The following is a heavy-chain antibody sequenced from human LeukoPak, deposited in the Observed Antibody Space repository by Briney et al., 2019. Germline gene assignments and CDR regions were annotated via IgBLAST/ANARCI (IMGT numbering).Heavy chain of an antibody. CDR3: ARDRGSYVTFDI. CDR2: IIPIFGTA. Sequence: SVKVSCKASGGTFSSYAISWVRQAPGQGLEWMGGIIPIFGTANYAQKFQGRVTITADKSTSTAYMELGSLRSEDTAVYYCARDRGSYVTFDIWGQGTMVTVSS. CDR1: GGTFSSYA. V-gene: IGHV1-69*06. J-gene: IGHJ3*02. D-gene: IGHD1-26*01.